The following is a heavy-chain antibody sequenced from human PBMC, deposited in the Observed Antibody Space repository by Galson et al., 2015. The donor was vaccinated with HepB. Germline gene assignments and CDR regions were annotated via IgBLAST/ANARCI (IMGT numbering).Heavy chain of an antibody. V-gene: IGHV3-48*02. CDR2: ISSSSSTI. D-gene: IGHD1-26*01. J-gene: IGHJ6*03. CDR3: ASPLGRDYYYYYYMDV. Sequence: SLRLSCAASGFTFSSYSMNWVRQAPGKGLEWVSYISSSSSTIYYADSVKGRFTISRDNAKNSLYLQMNSLRDEDTAVYYCASPLGRDYYYYYYMDVWGKGTTVTVSS. CDR1: GFTFSSYS.